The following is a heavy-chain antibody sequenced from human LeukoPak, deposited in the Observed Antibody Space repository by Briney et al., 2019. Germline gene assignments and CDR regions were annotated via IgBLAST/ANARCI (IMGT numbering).Heavy chain of an antibody. V-gene: IGHV4-39*01. CDR1: GCSFSSSSNY. Sequence: SETLYVTCTVSGCSFSSSSNYWGWIGQPPGNGREWIGSIYYSGSTYYRPSLKSRVTISVDTSKNQFSLKLSSVTAADTAVYYCARKTVTPDDAFDIWGQGTMVTVSS. CDR2: IYYSGST. J-gene: IGHJ3*02. CDR3: ARKTVTPDDAFDI. D-gene: IGHD1-14*01.